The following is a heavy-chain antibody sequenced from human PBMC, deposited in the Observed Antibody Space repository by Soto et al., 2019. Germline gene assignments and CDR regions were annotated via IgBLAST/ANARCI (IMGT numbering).Heavy chain of an antibody. CDR3: SCSSGYYSILVIDY. CDR2: IYYSGST. Sequence: SXTLSLTCTVSGGSMSSYYWSWIRQPPGKGLEWIVYIYYSGSTNYNPSLKSRVTISVDTSKNQFSLKLSSVTAADTAVYYCSCSSGYYSILVIDYWGQGALVTVSS. D-gene: IGHD3-22*01. V-gene: IGHV4-59*08. J-gene: IGHJ4*02. CDR1: GGSMSSYY.